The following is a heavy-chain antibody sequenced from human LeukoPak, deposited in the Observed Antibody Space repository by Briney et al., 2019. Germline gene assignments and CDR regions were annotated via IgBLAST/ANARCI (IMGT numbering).Heavy chain of an antibody. CDR1: GFTFSGSW. J-gene: IGHJ4*02. Sequence: GGSQTLSCAASGFTFSGSWMMGVRGARGKVLEWVATIKGDASGKFYVDSVKGRFAISRDDAKSSLFLQMDSLRSEDTADYYCTKNTHDYWGQGTLVTVSS. D-gene: IGHD1/OR15-1a*01. CDR3: TKNTHDY. V-gene: IGHV3-7*01. CDR2: IKGDASGK.